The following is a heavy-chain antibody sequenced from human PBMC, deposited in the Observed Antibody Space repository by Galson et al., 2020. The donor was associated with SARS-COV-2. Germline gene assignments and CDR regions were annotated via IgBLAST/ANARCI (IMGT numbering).Heavy chain of an antibody. CDR2: ISYSAST. D-gene: IGHD3-10*01. CDR1: GGSIRGSSYF. CDR3: AVPMVRGVIVSAFDM. V-gene: IGHV4-39*01. J-gene: IGHJ3*02. Sequence: SETLSLTCTVSGGSIRGSSYFWGWIRQPPGKGLEWIGGISYSASTYYNPSLKSRVTISVDTSKNQFSLKLSFVTAADTAVYYCAVPMVRGVIVSAFDMWGQGTMVTVS.